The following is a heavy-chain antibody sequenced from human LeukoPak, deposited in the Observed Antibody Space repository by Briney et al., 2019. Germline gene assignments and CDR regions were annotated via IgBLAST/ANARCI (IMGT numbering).Heavy chain of an antibody. V-gene: IGHV3-30*03. J-gene: IGHJ4*02. Sequence: GGSLRLSCAASGFTFSSYGMHWVRQAPGKGLEWVAVISYDGSNKYYADSVKGRFTISRDNSEDTLYLQMNSLRAEDTAVYYCVRDPSGSGFAFDSWGQGALVTVSS. CDR1: GFTFSSYG. D-gene: IGHD1-1*01. CDR2: ISYDGSNK. CDR3: VRDPSGSGFAFDS.